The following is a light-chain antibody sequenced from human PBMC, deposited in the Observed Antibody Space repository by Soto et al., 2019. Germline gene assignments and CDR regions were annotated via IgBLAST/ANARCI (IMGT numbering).Light chain of an antibody. Sequence: QSVLTQPASVSGSPGQSITISFTGTNRDIGNYNYVSCYQHHPGKAPKLMIYEVTSRPSGVSDRFSGSKSGMTASLTISGLQPEDEADYFCASYRSANTLVVFGTGTKVTVL. V-gene: IGLV2-14*01. J-gene: IGLJ1*01. CDR2: EVT. CDR3: ASYRSANTLVV. CDR1: NRDIGNYNY.